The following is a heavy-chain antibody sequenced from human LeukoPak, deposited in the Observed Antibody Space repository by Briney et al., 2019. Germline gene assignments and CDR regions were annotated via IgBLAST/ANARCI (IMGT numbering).Heavy chain of an antibody. CDR2: ISGSGGST. D-gene: IGHD3-22*01. Sequence: PGGSLRLSCAASGFTFSSYAMSWVRQAPGKGLEWVSAISGSGGSTYYADSVKGRFTISRDNSKNTLYLQMNSVRAEDTAVYYCAKDFSGDYYDSSGYYYWGQGTLVTVSS. CDR3: AKDFSGDYYDSSGYYY. J-gene: IGHJ4*02. CDR1: GFTFSSYA. V-gene: IGHV3-23*01.